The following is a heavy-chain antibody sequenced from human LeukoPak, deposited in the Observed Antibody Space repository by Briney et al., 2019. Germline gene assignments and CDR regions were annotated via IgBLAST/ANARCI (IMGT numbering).Heavy chain of an antibody. CDR1: GGSISGYY. J-gene: IGHJ4*02. D-gene: IGHD6-6*01. Sequence: SETLSLTCTVSGGSISGYYWSWIRQPAGKGLEWIGFIHTSGSTNYNPSLKSRVTMSVDTSKNQFSLKVSSVTAADTAVYYCARDLSNIAALWGQGTLVTVSS. V-gene: IGHV4-4*07. CDR3: ARDLSNIAAL. CDR2: IHTSGST.